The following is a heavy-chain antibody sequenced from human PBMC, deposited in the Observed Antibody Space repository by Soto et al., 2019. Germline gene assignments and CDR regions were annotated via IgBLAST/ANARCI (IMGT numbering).Heavy chain of an antibody. CDR3: ARDRHGDYPDEAFDI. Sequence: GASVKVSCKASGYTFTSYGISWVRQAPGQGLEWMGWISAYNGNTNYAQKLQGRVTMTTDTSTSTAYMELRSLRSDDTAVYYCARDRHGDYPDEAFDIWGQGTMVTVSS. CDR2: ISAYNGNT. J-gene: IGHJ3*02. CDR1: GYTFTSYG. D-gene: IGHD4-17*01. V-gene: IGHV1-18*01.